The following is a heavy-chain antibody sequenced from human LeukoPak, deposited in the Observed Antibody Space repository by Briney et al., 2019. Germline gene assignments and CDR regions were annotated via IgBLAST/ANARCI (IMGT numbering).Heavy chain of an antibody. V-gene: IGHV3-11*04. CDR3: ARVPARYYFDY. CDR1: GFTFSDYY. CDR2: ISSSGSTI. J-gene: IGHJ4*02. Sequence: GGSLRLSCAASGFTFSDYYMSWIRQAPGKGLEWVSYISSSGSTIYYADSVKGRFTISRDNSKNTLYLQMNSLRAEDTAVYYCARVPARYYFDYWGQGTLVTVSS.